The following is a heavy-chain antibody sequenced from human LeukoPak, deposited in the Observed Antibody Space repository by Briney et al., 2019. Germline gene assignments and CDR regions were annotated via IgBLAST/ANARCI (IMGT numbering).Heavy chain of an antibody. CDR2: INPNSGGT. Sequence: ASVKVSCKASGYTFTGYYMHWVRQAPGQGLEWMGWINPNSGGTNYAQKFQGRVTMTRDTSISTAYMELSRLRSDDTAVYYCARDTWEVGASTNYYYYMDVWGKGTTVTVSS. J-gene: IGHJ6*03. CDR1: GYTFTGYY. V-gene: IGHV1-2*02. D-gene: IGHD1-26*01. CDR3: ARDTWEVGASTNYYYYMDV.